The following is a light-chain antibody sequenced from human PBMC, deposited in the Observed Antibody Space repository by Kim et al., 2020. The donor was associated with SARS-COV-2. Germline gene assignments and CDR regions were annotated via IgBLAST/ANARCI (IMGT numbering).Light chain of an antibody. CDR2: KDS. V-gene: IGLV3-25*03. J-gene: IGLJ2*01. CDR1: ALPKQY. CDR3: QSADSSGTYVV. Sequence: PGQTARITCSGDALPKQYAYWYQQKPGQAPVLVIYKDSERPSGIPERFSGSSSGTPVTLTISGVQAEDEADYYCQSADSSGTYVVFGGGTQLTVL.